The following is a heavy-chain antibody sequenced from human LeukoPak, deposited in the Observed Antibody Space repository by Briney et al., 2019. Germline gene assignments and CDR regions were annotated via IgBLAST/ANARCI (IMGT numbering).Heavy chain of an antibody. CDR3: AIAVAGGSPIFDY. J-gene: IGHJ4*02. D-gene: IGHD6-19*01. Sequence: PGGSLRLSCAASGFTFSSYSMNWVRQAPGKGLEWVSSISSSSSYICYADSVKGRFTISRDNAKNSLYLQMNSLRAEDTAVYYCAIAVAGGSPIFDYWGQGTLVTVSS. CDR1: GFTFSSYS. V-gene: IGHV3-21*01. CDR2: ISSSSSYI.